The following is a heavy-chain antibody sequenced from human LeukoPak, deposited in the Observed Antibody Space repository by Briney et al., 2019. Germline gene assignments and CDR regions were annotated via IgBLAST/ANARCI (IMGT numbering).Heavy chain of an antibody. CDR1: GGSISSSSYY. J-gene: IGHJ5*02. CDR2: IYYSGST. Sequence: PSETLSLTCTVSGGSISSSSYYWGWIRQPPGKGPEWIGSIYYSGSTYYNPSLKSRVTISVDTSKNQFSLKLSSVTAADTAVYYCARVTMGQLRNWFDPWGQGTLVTVSS. D-gene: IGHD5-18*01. V-gene: IGHV4-39*07. CDR3: ARVTMGQLRNWFDP.